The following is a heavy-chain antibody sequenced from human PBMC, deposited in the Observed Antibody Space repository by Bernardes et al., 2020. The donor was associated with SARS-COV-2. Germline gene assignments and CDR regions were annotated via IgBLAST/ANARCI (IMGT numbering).Heavy chain of an antibody. V-gene: IGHV4-39*07. CDR1: GGSISSTNYY. CDR2: IYSSGST. J-gene: IGHJ4*02. D-gene: IGHD2-8*02. CDR3: ARGRNSVNMILVVIGFTVYFDY. Sequence: SETLSLTCTVSGGSISSTNYYWGWIRQPPGKGLEWIGSIYSSGSTNYNASLKSRVTLSVDTSKNQFSLKLSSLTAADTAVYYCARGRNSVNMILVVIGFTVYFDYWGQGTLVTVSS.